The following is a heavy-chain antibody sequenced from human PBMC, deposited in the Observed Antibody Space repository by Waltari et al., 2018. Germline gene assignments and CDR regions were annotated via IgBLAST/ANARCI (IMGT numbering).Heavy chain of an antibody. J-gene: IGHJ5*02. CDR3: ARGDGYTDNWLDP. D-gene: IGHD5-12*01. Sequence: QVQLVQSGAEVKQPRASVTVSCKASGYTFTGYYIHWVRQAPGQGLEWMGRINPKRGGTNYAEKFQGRVTMTRDTSISTAYMELRRLRSDDTAVYYCARGDGYTDNWLDPWGQGTLVTVSS. CDR1: GYTFTGYY. CDR2: INPKRGGT. V-gene: IGHV1-2*02.